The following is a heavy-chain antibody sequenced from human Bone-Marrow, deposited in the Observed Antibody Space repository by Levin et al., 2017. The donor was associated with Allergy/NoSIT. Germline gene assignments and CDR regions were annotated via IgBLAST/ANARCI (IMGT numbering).Heavy chain of an antibody. Sequence: GGSLRLSCAASGFTFSSYSMNWVRQAPGKGLEWVSSISSSSSYIYYADSVKGRFTISRDNAKNSLYLQMNSLRAEDTAVYYCARGSSGGFYYYGMDVWGQGTTVTVSS. D-gene: IGHD6-25*01. CDR1: GFTFSSYS. V-gene: IGHV3-21*01. CDR2: ISSSSSYI. CDR3: ARGSSGGFYYYGMDV. J-gene: IGHJ6*02.